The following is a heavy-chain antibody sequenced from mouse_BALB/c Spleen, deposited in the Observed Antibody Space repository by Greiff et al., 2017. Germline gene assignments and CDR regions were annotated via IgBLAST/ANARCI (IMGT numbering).Heavy chain of an antibody. Sequence: EVQLQESGGGLVKPGGSLKLSCAASGFTFSSYAMSWVRQSPEKRLEWVAEISSGGSYTYYPDTVTGRFTISRDNAKNTLYLEMSSLRSEDTAMYYCAREYYGSSPYAMDYWGQGTSVTVSS. CDR3: AREYYGSSPYAMDY. J-gene: IGHJ4*01. CDR2: ISSGGSYT. V-gene: IGHV5-9-4*01. D-gene: IGHD1-1*01. CDR1: GFTFSSYA.